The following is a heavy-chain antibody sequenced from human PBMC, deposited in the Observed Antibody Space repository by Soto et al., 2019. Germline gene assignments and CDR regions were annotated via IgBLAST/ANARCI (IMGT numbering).Heavy chain of an antibody. V-gene: IGHV3-74*01. Sequence: EVQLVESGGGLVQPGESLRLSCAASGFTFSSYWMHWVRQAPGKGLVWVSRINSDGSSTSYAGSVKGRFTISRDNAKNTLYLLMNSLRAEDTAVYYCVRTSLVVAAATREDYWGQGTLVTLSS. D-gene: IGHD2-15*01. CDR3: VRTSLVVAAATREDY. J-gene: IGHJ4*02. CDR2: INSDGSST. CDR1: GFTFSSYW.